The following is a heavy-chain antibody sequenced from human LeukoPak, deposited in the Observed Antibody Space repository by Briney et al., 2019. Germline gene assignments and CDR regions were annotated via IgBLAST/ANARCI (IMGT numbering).Heavy chain of an antibody. CDR1: GGSFSGYY. V-gene: IGHV4-34*01. J-gene: IGHJ4*02. Sequence: SETLSLTCAVYGGSFSGYYCGWIRQPPGKGLEWIGEIDHRGKTKYNKSLKSRLTISIDTSKNQISLKLTSVTAADSAVYYCARGRTYTYGHWGQGTLVTVSS. CDR2: IDHRGKT. D-gene: IGHD5-18*01. CDR3: ARGRTYTYGH.